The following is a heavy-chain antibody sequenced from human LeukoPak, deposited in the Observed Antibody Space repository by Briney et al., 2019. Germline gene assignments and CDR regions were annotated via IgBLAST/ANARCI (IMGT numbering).Heavy chain of an antibody. CDR2: VTGSGGST. J-gene: IGHJ4*02. D-gene: IGHD3-22*01. CDR3: SGYYHDISGYQY. V-gene: IGHV3-23*01. CDR1: GFTFPIFA. Sequence: GGSLRLSCAASGFTFPIFAMSWVRQAPGKGLEWVSTVTGSGGSTYYADSVKGRFTISRDNSKNTLYLQMNSLRAEDTAVYYCSGYYHDISGYQYWGQGTLVTVSS.